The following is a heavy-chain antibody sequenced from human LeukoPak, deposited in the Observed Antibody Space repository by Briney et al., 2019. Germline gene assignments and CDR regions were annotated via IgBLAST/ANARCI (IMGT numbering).Heavy chain of an antibody. D-gene: IGHD2-15*01. V-gene: IGHV4-39*07. Sequence: SETLSLTCTVSGGSISSSSYYWGWIRQPPGKGLEWIGSIYYSGSTYYNPSLKSRVTISVDTSKNQFSLKLSSVTAADTAVYYCARASGYCSGGSCYFRAGFDYWGQGTLVTVSS. CDR2: IYYSGST. CDR3: ARASGYCSGGSCYFRAGFDY. J-gene: IGHJ4*02. CDR1: GGSISSSSYY.